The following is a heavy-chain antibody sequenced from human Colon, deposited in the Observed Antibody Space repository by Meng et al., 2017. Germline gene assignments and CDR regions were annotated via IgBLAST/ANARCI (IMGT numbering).Heavy chain of an antibody. Sequence: RVGSGTEVERPWVSGTVSCRAFGNSFTDCYIHWVRQAPGQGLEWMGWIVPNSGDTNYAQKFQGRVTMTRDTSISTTYMELIMLTSDGTAVYYCARSTPSLDYWGQGTLVTVSS. CDR1: GNSFTDCY. V-gene: IGHV1-2*02. J-gene: IGHJ4*02. D-gene: IGHD2-15*01. CDR3: ARSTPSLDY. CDR2: IVPNSGDT.